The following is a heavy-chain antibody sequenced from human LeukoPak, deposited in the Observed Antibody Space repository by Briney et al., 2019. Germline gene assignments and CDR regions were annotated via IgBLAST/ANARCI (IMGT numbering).Heavy chain of an antibody. CDR2: INPNSGGT. V-gene: IGHV1-2*02. D-gene: IGHD6-19*01. Sequence: GASVKVPFKASGYTFTGYYMHWVRQAPGQGLEWMGWINPNSGGTNYAQKFQGRVTMIRDTSISTAYMELSRLRSDDTAVYYCARDTSSGWYYDYWGQGTLVTVSS. CDR1: GYTFTGYY. CDR3: ARDTSSGWYYDY. J-gene: IGHJ4*02.